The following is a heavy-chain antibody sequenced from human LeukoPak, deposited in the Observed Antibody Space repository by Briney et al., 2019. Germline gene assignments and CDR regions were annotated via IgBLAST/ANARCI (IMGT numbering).Heavy chain of an antibody. CDR3: ARSGNSYNYGPFDY. V-gene: IGHV3-53*01. Sequence: GGSLRLSCAASGFTVSTNYMSWVRQAPGMGPEWVSVIYGVGSTDSADSVKGRFTISRDNSKNTLYLQMNSLRAEDTAVYYCARSGNSYNYGPFDYWGPGTLVTVSS. J-gene: IGHJ4*02. CDR2: IYGVGST. D-gene: IGHD5-24*01. CDR1: GFTVSTNY.